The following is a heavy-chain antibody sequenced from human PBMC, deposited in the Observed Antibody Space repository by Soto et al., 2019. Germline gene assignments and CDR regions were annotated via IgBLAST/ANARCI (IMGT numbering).Heavy chain of an antibody. D-gene: IGHD5-18*01. V-gene: IGHV4-59*01. CDR1: GGAITNYY. Sequence: QVQLQESGPGLVRPSETLSLTCSVSGGAITNYYWNWIRQTLGKGQEWIGYIYHTGSTSKNPSLKSRVTLSVDTSKNQLTLNLTSVTAADTAIYYCARSVNRGYSYGYGHWGQGTLVTVSA. CDR2: IYHTGST. CDR3: ARSVNRGYSYGYGH. J-gene: IGHJ4*02.